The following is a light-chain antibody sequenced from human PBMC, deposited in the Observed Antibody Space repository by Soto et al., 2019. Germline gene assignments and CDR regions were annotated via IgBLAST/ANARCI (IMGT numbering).Light chain of an antibody. V-gene: IGKV3D-15*01. CDR3: QQYNNWGLS. J-gene: IGKJ4*01. CDR1: ENVGTN. Sequence: IVMTQSPATLSVSPGEGVTLSCRASENVGTNLAGYQQKPGQSPRLLLYGSSTRATGIPATFSGSGSGTEFTLTISSLQAEESAIYSGQQYNNWGLSCGGGTKVEIK. CDR2: GSS.